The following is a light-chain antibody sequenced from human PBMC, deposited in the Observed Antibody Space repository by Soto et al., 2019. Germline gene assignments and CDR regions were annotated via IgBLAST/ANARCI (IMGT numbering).Light chain of an antibody. V-gene: IGKV3-11*01. J-gene: IGKJ4*01. CDR3: QQRSSWPPPT. CDR1: QSVSNS. CDR2: DAS. Sequence: EIVLTQSPATLSLSPGERATLSCRASQSVSNSLAWYQQKPGQAPRLLIYDASNRATGIPPRFSGSGSGTDFTLTISSLEPEDFAVYYCQQRSSWPPPTFGGGTKVDIK.